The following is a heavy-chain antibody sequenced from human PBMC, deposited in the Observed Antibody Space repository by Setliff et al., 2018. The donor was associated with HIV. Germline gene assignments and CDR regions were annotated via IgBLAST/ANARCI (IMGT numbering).Heavy chain of an antibody. Sequence: GGSLRLSCVASGFSFSNYGMHWVRQAPGKGLEWVAVMLYDGSDRYYADSVKGRFTISRDNSKKTLYLQMNSLRPEDTAVYHCAKVPDYYYYYMDVWGKGTTVTVSS. CDR3: AKVPDYYYYYMDV. CDR2: MLYDGSDR. CDR1: GFSFSNYG. V-gene: IGHV3-30*18. J-gene: IGHJ6*03.